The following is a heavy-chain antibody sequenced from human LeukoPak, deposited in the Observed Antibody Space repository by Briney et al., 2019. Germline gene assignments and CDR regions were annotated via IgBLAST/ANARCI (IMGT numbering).Heavy chain of an antibody. CDR3: ASVGRGIAARRAFPSYYMDV. J-gene: IGHJ6*03. Sequence: ASVKVSCKASGYTFTSYDINWVGQATGQGLEWMGWMNPNSGKTGYAQKFQGRVTMTRNTSISTAYMELSSLRSEDTAVYYCASVGRGIAARRAFPSYYMDVWGKGTTVTVSS. V-gene: IGHV1-8*01. D-gene: IGHD6-6*01. CDR1: GYTFTSYD. CDR2: MNPNSGKT.